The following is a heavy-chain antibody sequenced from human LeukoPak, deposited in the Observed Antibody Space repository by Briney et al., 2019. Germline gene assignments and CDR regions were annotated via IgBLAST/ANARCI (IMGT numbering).Heavy chain of an antibody. J-gene: IGHJ4*02. D-gene: IGHD6-13*01. CDR1: GFTFSSYG. CDR3: ARDWRAAGTLDN. V-gene: IGHV3-33*01. CDR2: IWDDGNNK. Sequence: GGSLRLSRAASGFTFSSYGMHWVRQAPGKGLEWVAVIWDDGNNKYYADSVKGRVTISRDNSKNTLYLQMNSLRAEDAAVYYCARDWRAAGTLDNWGQGTLVTV.